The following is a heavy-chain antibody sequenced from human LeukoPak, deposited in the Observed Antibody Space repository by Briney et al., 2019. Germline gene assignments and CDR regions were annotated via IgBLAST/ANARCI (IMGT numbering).Heavy chain of an antibody. Sequence: SETLSLTCTVSGGSISSYYWSWIRQPPGKGLEWIGYIYYSGSTNYNPSLKSRVTISVDTSKNQFSPKLSSVTAADTAVYYCARVGYYDSSGDDWGQGTLVTVSS. D-gene: IGHD3-22*01. CDR2: IYYSGST. V-gene: IGHV4-59*01. CDR3: ARVGYYDSSGDD. J-gene: IGHJ4*02. CDR1: GGSISSYY.